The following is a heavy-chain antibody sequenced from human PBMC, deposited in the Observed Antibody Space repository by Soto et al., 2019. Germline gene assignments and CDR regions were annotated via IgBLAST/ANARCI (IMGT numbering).Heavy chain of an antibody. D-gene: IGHD1-26*01. CDR2: VIPIFGTA. CDR1: GGTFSSYA. Sequence: SVKVSCKASGGTFSSYAISWLRQAPGQGLEWMGGVIPIFGTANYAQKFQGRVTITADESTSTAYMELSSLRSEDTAVYYCAREVGATLNWFDPWGQGTLVTAPQ. CDR3: AREVGATLNWFDP. V-gene: IGHV1-69*13. J-gene: IGHJ5*02.